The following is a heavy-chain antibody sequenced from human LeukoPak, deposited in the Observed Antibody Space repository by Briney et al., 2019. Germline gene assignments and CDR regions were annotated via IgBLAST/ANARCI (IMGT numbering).Heavy chain of an antibody. Sequence: GGSLRLSCAASGFTFSSYAMSWVRQAPGKGLEWVSAISGSGGSTYYADSVKDRFTISRDNSKNTLYLQMGSLRAEDMAVYYCARGEYSYGLNWFDPWGQGTLVTVSS. V-gene: IGHV3-23*01. D-gene: IGHD5-18*01. CDR2: ISGSGGST. CDR1: GFTFSSYA. CDR3: ARGEYSYGLNWFDP. J-gene: IGHJ5*02.